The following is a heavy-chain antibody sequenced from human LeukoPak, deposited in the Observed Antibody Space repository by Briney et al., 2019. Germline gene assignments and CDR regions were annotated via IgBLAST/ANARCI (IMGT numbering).Heavy chain of an antibody. CDR2: IDWNGGNT. J-gene: IGHJ4*02. CDR1: GFTFGDYG. D-gene: IGHD3-22*01. V-gene: IGHV3-20*04. CDR3: ARAGDYYDTHYFDY. Sequence: AGGSLRLSCSASGFTFGDYGISWVRQGPGKGLEWVSGIDWNGGNTVYADSVKGRFTVSRDNAKNSLYLQVNSLRAEDTALYYCARAGDYYDTHYFDYWGQGTLVSVSS.